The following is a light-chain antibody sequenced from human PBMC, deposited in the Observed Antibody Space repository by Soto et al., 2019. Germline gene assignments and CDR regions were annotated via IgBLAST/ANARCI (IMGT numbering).Light chain of an antibody. V-gene: IGKV1-33*01. CDR3: QQYDSLPRT. Sequence: DIQMTQSPSSLSASLGDRVTITCQASQHISTYLNWYQQKPGKAPELLIYDASSLETGVPSRFSGSGSGTDFCLTISGLQPEDIATYYCQQYDSLPRTFGQGTKLEIK. J-gene: IGKJ2*01. CDR2: DAS. CDR1: QHISTY.